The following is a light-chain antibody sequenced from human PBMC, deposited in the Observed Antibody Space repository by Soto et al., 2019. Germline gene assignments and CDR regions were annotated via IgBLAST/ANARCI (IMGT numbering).Light chain of an antibody. Sequence: EIVMTQSPATLSVSPGDRATLSCRASQSVSSNLAWYQQKPGQAPRLLIYGASTRATGIPARFSGSGSGTEVTLTISSLQYDDFAASYCQQYNNWPPYTFGQGTKLEIK. CDR3: QQYNNWPPYT. CDR1: QSVSSN. J-gene: IGKJ2*01. CDR2: GAS. V-gene: IGKV3-15*01.